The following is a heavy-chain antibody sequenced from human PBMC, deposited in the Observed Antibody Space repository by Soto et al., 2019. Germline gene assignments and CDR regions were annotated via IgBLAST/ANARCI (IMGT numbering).Heavy chain of an antibody. V-gene: IGHV3-21*01. D-gene: IGHD3-9*01. CDR2: ISSSSSYI. CDR3: ARPRRYFDWPSAGYFDY. J-gene: IGHJ4*02. CDR1: GFTFSSYS. Sequence: EVQLVESGGGLVKPGGSLRLSCAASGFTFSSYSMNWVRQAPGKGLEWVSSISSSSSYIYYADSVKGRLTISRDNAKNTLYLQMNSLRAEDTAVYYCARPRRYFDWPSAGYFDYWGQGTLVTVSS.